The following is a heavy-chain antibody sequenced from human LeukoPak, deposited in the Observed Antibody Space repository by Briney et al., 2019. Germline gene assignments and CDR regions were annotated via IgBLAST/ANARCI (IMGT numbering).Heavy chain of an antibody. Sequence: GGSLRLSCAASGFTFGDYGMSWVSQAPGKGLEWASGINWNGGSTAYADSVRGRFTISRDNAKNSLYLQMNSLRVEDTALYYCAKDADYGDYGGYFQHWGQGTLVTVSS. J-gene: IGHJ1*01. CDR1: GFTFGDYG. CDR3: AKDADYGDYGGYFQH. V-gene: IGHV3-20*04. D-gene: IGHD4-17*01. CDR2: INWNGGST.